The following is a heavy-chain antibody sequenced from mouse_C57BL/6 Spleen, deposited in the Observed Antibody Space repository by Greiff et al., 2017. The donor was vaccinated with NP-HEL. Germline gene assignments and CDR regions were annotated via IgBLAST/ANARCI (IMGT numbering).Heavy chain of an antibody. CDR1: GYTFTSYW. D-gene: IGHD1-1*01. V-gene: IGHV1-52*01. Sequence: QVQLQQPGAELVRPGSSVKLSCKASGYTFTSYWMHWVKQRPIQGLEWIGNIDPSDSETHYTQKFQDKATLTVDKSSRTSYMQLSSLTSEDSAVYYCARQDYGSSPYFDYWGQGTTLTVSS. J-gene: IGHJ2*01. CDR2: IDPSDSET. CDR3: ARQDYGSSPYFDY.